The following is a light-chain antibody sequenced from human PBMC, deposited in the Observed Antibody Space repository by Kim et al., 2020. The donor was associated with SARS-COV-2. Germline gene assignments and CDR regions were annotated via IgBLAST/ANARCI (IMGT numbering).Light chain of an antibody. CDR3: QQYGRSPLT. CDR1: QSINRNY. Sequence: TPGERATLCCRASQSINRNYLVWYQQKPGQAPRLLMYGTSTRATGIPDRFSGSGSGTDFSLIISRLEPEDSAVYYCQQYGRSPLTFGGGTKVDIK. V-gene: IGKV3-20*01. J-gene: IGKJ4*01. CDR2: GTS.